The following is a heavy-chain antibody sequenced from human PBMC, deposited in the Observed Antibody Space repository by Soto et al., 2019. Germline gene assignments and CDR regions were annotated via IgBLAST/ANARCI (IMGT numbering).Heavy chain of an antibody. V-gene: IGHV3-23*01. CDR2: ISGSGGST. Sequence: PGGSLRLSCAASGFIFSSYAMSWVRQAPGKGLEWVSAISGSGGSTYYADSVKGRFTISRDNSKNTLYLQMNSLRAEDTAVYYCARGVVGASFLLDYWGQGTLVTVSS. J-gene: IGHJ4*02. D-gene: IGHD1-26*01. CDR1: GFIFSSYA. CDR3: ARGVVGASFLLDY.